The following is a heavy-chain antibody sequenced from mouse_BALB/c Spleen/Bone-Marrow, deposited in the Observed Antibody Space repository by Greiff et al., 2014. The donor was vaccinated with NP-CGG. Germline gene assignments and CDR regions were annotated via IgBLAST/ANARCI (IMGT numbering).Heavy chain of an antibody. Sequence: VHVKQSVTVLSRPGASVKMSCKASGYSFSTYWMHWVKQRPGQGLEWIGAIYPGNSDSSYNQKFEGKAKLTAVTSASTAYMELISLTREDSAVYYCTRRGSSAFPYWGQGTLVTVSA. CDR1: GYSFSTYW. J-gene: IGHJ3*01. CDR2: IYPGNSDS. CDR3: TRRGSSAFPY. V-gene: IGHV1-5*01. D-gene: IGHD1-1*01.